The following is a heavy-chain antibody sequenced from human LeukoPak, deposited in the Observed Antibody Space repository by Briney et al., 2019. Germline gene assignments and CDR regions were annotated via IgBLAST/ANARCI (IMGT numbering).Heavy chain of an antibody. CDR2: ISGRGGST. D-gene: IGHD3-9*01. CDR3: AVRLTGYFYSNYYYGMDV. V-gene: IGHV3-23*01. CDR1: GFTSSSYA. J-gene: IGHJ6*02. Sequence: GGSLRLSCAASGFTSSSYAMSWVRQAPGKGLEWVSAISGRGGSTYYADSVKGRFTISRDNSKNTLYLQMNSLRAEDTAVYYCAVRLTGYFYSNYYYGMDVWGQGTTVTVSS.